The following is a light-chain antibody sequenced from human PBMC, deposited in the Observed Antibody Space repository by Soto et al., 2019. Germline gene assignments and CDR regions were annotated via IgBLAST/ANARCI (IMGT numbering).Light chain of an antibody. CDR3: QHYNSYSEA. CDR1: QSIDNW. CDR2: KAS. J-gene: IGKJ1*01. V-gene: IGKV1-5*03. Sequence: DIHMTQSPSTLSASVGDRVTITCRASQSIDNWLAWYQQKPGKAPKLLIYKASSVESGVPSRFYGSGSGTEFSLTISNLQPDDFATYYCQHYNSYSEAFGQGTKVDIK.